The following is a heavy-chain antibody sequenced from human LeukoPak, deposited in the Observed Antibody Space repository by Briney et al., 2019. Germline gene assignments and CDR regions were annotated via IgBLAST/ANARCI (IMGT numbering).Heavy chain of an antibody. V-gene: IGHV3-21*01. CDR1: GFTFSNFN. J-gene: IGHJ3*02. Sequence: PGGSLRLSCSASGFTFSNFNMNWFPQAPGKRLESVSSISRSSSSIYYADSVKGRFTISRAKDRASPYLPLSSLRAEDTAVYYCARGAGRFMFDIWGQGTMVTVSS. CDR2: ISRSSSSI. D-gene: IGHD3-3*01. CDR3: ARGAGRFMFDI.